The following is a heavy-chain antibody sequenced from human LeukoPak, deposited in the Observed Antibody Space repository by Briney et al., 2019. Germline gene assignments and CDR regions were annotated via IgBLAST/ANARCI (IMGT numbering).Heavy chain of an antibody. D-gene: IGHD3-3*01. V-gene: IGHV4-39*07. CDR2: IFYSGST. Sequence: PSETLSLTCTVSGGSISTSNYYWGWIRQPPGKGLEWIGNIFYSGSTYYSPSLRSRVTISLDTSKNQFSLKLSSVTAADTAVYYCASFGVVMEVWVFDYWGQGTLVTVSS. J-gene: IGHJ4*02. CDR1: GGSISTSNYY. CDR3: ASFGVVMEVWVFDY.